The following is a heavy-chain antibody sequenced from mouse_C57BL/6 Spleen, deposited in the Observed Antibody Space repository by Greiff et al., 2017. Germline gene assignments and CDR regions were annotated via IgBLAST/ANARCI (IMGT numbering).Heavy chain of an antibody. CDR1: GFTFTDYY. D-gene: IGHD2-2*01. CDR2: IRNKANGYTT. Sequence: EVQLVESGGGLVQPGGSLSLSCAASGFTFTDYYMSWVRQPPGKALEWLGFIRNKANGYTTEYSASVKGRFTISRDNSQSILYLQMNALRAEDSATYYCARYNGGYDLYAMDYWGQGTSVTVSS. V-gene: IGHV7-3*01. CDR3: ARYNGGYDLYAMDY. J-gene: IGHJ4*01.